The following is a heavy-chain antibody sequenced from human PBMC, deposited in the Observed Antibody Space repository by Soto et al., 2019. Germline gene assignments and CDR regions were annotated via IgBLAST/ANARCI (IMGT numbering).Heavy chain of an antibody. CDR2: INHSGST. Sequence: PSEILSLTCAVYGGSFSGYYWSWIRQPPGKGLEWIGEINHSGSTNYNPSLKSRVTISVDTSKNQFSLKLSSVTAADTAVYYCARAYYYGSGSYYRAAGYYGMDVWGQGTTVTVSS. J-gene: IGHJ6*02. CDR3: ARAYYYGSGSYYRAAGYYGMDV. CDR1: GGSFSGYY. V-gene: IGHV4-34*01. D-gene: IGHD3-10*01.